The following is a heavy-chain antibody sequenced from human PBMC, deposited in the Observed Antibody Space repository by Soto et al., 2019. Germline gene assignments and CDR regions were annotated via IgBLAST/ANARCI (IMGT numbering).Heavy chain of an antibody. D-gene: IGHD6-13*01. V-gene: IGHV3-30*18. CDR2: ISYDGSNK. CDR1: GFTFSSYG. CDR3: AKLDVIAAAGPYYYYGMDV. Sequence: QVQLVESGGGVVQPGRSLRLSCAASGFTFSSYGMHWVRQAPGKGLEWVAVISYDGSNKYYADSVKGRFTISRDNSKNTLYLQMNSLRAEDTAVYYCAKLDVIAAAGPYYYYGMDVWGQGTTVTVSS. J-gene: IGHJ6*02.